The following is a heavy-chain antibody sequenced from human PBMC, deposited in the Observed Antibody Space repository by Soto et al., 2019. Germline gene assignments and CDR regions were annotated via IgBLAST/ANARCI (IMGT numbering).Heavy chain of an antibody. V-gene: IGHV4-59*01. CDR2: IYYSGST. CDR1: GGSISSYY. Sequence: SETLSLTCTVSGGSISSYYWSWIRQPPGKGLEWIGYIYYSGSTNYNPSLKGRVTISVDTSKNQFSLKLSSVTAADTAVYYCARVVVPAAMGGDAFDIWGQGTMVTVSS. J-gene: IGHJ3*02. CDR3: ARVVVPAAMGGDAFDI. D-gene: IGHD2-2*01.